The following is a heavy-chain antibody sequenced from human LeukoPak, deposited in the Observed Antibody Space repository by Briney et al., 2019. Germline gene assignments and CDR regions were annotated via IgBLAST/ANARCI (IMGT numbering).Heavy chain of an antibody. D-gene: IGHD6-6*01. J-gene: IGHJ3*02. CDR1: GGSISSYY. CDR3: ASYKAAPDAFDI. CDR2: IYYGGST. Sequence: PSETLSLTCTVSGGSISSYYWSWIRQPPGKGLEWIGYIYYGGSTNYNPSLKSRVTISVDTSKNQFSLKLSSVTAADTAVYYCASYKAAPDAFDIWGQGTMVTVSS. V-gene: IGHV4-59*01.